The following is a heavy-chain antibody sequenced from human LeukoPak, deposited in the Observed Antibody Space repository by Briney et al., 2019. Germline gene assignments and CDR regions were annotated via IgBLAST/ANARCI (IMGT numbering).Heavy chain of an antibody. J-gene: IGHJ5*02. Sequence: GGSLRLSCAASGFTFSSHWMHWVRQAPGKGLMWVSRINNDGSSTVYADSVKGRFTISRDNAENTVFLQMNSLSAEDTAVYYCSRAGAASFDLWGQGTLVTVSS. CDR2: INNDGSST. D-gene: IGHD4/OR15-4a*01. CDR1: GFTFSSHW. V-gene: IGHV3-74*01. CDR3: SRAGAASFDL.